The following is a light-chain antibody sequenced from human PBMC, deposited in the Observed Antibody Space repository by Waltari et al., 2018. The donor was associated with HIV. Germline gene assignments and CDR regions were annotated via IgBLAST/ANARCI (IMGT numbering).Light chain of an antibody. CDR2: GAS. CDR1: QSVSSSY. CDR3: QQYGSSPS. J-gene: IGKJ2*03. Sequence: EIVLTQSPGTLSLSPGERATLSCRASQSVSSSYLAWYQQKPGQAPRLPSYGASSRATGIPDRFSGSGSGTDFTLTISRLEPEDFAVYYCQQYGSSPSFGQGTKLEIK. V-gene: IGKV3-20*01.